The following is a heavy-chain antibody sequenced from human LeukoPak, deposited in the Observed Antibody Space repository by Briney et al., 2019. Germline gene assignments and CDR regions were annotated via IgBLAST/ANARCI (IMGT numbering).Heavy chain of an antibody. V-gene: IGHV3-23*01. D-gene: IGHD3-22*01. Sequence: PGGSLRLSCAASGFTFSSYAMSWVRQAPGKGLEWVSAISGSGGSTYYADFVKGRFTISRDNSKNTLYLQMNSLRAEDTAVYYCAKLVVVRGYFDYWGQGTLVTVSS. CDR3: AKLVVVRGYFDY. CDR2: ISGSGGST. J-gene: IGHJ4*02. CDR1: GFTFSSYA.